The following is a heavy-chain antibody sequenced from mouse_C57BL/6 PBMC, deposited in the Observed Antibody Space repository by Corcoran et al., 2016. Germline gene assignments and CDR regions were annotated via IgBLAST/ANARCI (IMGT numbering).Heavy chain of an antibody. CDR2: IYPGDGDT. CDR1: GYAFSSYW. V-gene: IGHV1-80*01. J-gene: IGHJ2*01. Sequence: QVQLQQSGAELVKPGASVKISCKASGYAFSSYWMNWVKQRPGKGLEWIGQIYPGDGDTNYNGKFKGKATLTADKSSSTAYMQLSSLTSEDSAVYFCARRVYYYGSSYENYFDYWGQGTTLTVSS. CDR3: ARRVYYYGSSYENYFDY. D-gene: IGHD1-1*01.